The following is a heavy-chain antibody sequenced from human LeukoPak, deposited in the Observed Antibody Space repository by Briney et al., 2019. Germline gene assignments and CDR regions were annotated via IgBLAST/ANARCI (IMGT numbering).Heavy chain of an antibody. CDR1: GFTVSSNY. V-gene: IGHV3-23*01. CDR2: ISGSGGST. D-gene: IGHD2-2*01. J-gene: IGHJ3*02. CDR3: AKVLGMVVVTDAFDI. Sequence: PGGSLRLSCAASGFTVSSNYMSWVRQAPGKGLEWVSAISGSGGSTYYADSVKGRFTISRDNSKNTLYLQMNSLRAEDTAVYYCAKVLGMVVVTDAFDIWGQGTMVTVSS.